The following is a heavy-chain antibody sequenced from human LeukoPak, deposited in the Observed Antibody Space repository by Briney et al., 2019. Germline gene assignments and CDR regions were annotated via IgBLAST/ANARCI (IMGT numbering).Heavy chain of an antibody. D-gene: IGHD3-10*01. V-gene: IGHV3-23*01. Sequence: PGGSLRLSCAASGFTFSSYAMSWVREAPGKGLEWVSAISGSGGSTYYADSVKGRFTISRDNSKNTLYLQMNSLRAEDTAVYYCAKDHFSRFGEEGWFDPWGQGTLVTVSS. CDR3: AKDHFSRFGEEGWFDP. CDR2: ISGSGGST. J-gene: IGHJ5*02. CDR1: GFTFSSYA.